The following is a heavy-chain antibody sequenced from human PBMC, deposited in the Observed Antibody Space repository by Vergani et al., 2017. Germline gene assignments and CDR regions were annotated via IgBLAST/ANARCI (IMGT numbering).Heavy chain of an antibody. CDR3: ARQKDYYMDV. Sequence: LLQESGPGVVKPSETLSLTCTVSGGSIKSGVYYWAWVRQSPGKGLEWIATIYYSGDTYYNPSLKSRVTISIDTSKNQFFLKLTSVTAADTALYYCARQKDYYMDVWGKGATVTVS. V-gene: IGHV4-39*01. CDR1: GGSIKSGVYY. J-gene: IGHJ6*03. CDR2: IYYSGDT.